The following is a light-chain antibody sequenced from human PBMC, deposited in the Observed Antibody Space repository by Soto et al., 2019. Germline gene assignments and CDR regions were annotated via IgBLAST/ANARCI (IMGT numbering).Light chain of an antibody. V-gene: IGKV1-9*01. CDR3: QQLNSYPLP. J-gene: IGKJ2*01. Sequence: IQLTQSPSSLSASVGDRVTITCRASQGISSYLAWYQQKPGKAPKLLIYAASTLQSGVPSRFSGSGSGTDFILTISSLQPEDFATYYCQQLNSYPLPFGQGTKLEIK. CDR1: QGISSY. CDR2: AAS.